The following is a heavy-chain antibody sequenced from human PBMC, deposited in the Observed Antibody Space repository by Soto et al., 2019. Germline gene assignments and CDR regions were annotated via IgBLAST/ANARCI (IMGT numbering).Heavy chain of an antibody. CDR1: DGSITTSHW. D-gene: IGHD3-3*01. CDR2: IFHSGST. V-gene: IGHV4-4*02. Sequence: SETLSLTCAVSDGSITTSHWWSWVRQPPGKGLEWIGEIFHSGSTSSNPSLKSRVTISVDTSKNQFSLRLSSVTAADTAIYYCATRITVFGLLIPPFDPWGQGTQVTVSS. J-gene: IGHJ5*02. CDR3: ATRITVFGLLIPPFDP.